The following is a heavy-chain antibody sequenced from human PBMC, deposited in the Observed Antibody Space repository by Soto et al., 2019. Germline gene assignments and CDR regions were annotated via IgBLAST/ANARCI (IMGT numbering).Heavy chain of an antibody. J-gene: IGHJ5*02. D-gene: IGHD1-26*01. CDR1: GYTFTSYG. CDR3: ARASGSSYWFDH. Sequence: QVQLVQSGAEVKKPGASVKVSCKASGYTFTSYGISWVRQAPGQGLEWMGWISAYNGNTNYAQKLQGIVTMTTDTSASTADMELRSLRSDDTAVYYFARASGSSYWFDHWGQGTLVTVSS. CDR2: ISAYNGNT. V-gene: IGHV1-18*01.